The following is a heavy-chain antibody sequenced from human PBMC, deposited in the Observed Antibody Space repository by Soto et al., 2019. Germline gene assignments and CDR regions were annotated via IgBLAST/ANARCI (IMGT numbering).Heavy chain of an antibody. CDR3: AKSLSVGATTPFDY. CDR2: ISGSGGST. CDR1: GFTFSSYG. J-gene: IGHJ4*02. V-gene: IGHV3-23*01. D-gene: IGHD1-26*01. Sequence: EVQLLESGGGLVQPGGSLRLSCAASGFTFSSYGMSWVRQAPGKGLEWVSAISGSGGSTYYADSVKGRFTISRDNYQNTLYLQMNSLRAEDTAVYYCAKSLSVGATTPFDYWGQGTLVTVSS.